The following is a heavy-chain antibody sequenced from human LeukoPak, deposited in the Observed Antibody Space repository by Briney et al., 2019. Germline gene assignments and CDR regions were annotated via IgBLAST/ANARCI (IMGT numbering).Heavy chain of an antibody. CDR1: GFTVSSNY. CDR3: AREVRGVDYYYMDV. J-gene: IGHJ6*03. CDR2: IYSGGST. D-gene: IGHD3-10*01. Sequence: GGSLRLSCAASGFTVSSNYMSWVRQAPGKGLEWVSVIYSGGSTYYADSVKGRFTISRDNSKNTLYLQMNSLRAEDTAVYYCAREVRGVDYYYMDVWGKGTTVTISS. V-gene: IGHV3-66*01.